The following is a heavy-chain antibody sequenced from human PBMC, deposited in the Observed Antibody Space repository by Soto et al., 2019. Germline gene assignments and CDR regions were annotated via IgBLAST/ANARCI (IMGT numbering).Heavy chain of an antibody. J-gene: IGHJ5*02. CDR3: ARERRNYYGSAGSWFXP. V-gene: IGHV4-31*03. CDR1: GGSISSGGYY. D-gene: IGHD3-10*01. Sequence: SETLSLTCTVSGGSISSGGYYWSWIRQHPGKGLEWIGYIYYSGSTYYNPSLKSRVTISVDTSKNQFSLKLSSVTAADTAVYYCARERRNYYGSAGSWFXPRGQGTLVTVS. CDR2: IYYSGST.